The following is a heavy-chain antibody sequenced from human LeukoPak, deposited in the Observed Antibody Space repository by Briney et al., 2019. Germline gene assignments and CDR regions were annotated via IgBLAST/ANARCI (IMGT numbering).Heavy chain of an antibody. CDR2: ISGSGGST. V-gene: IGHV3-23*01. CDR3: AKGHGDPYYYYMDV. J-gene: IGHJ6*03. CDR1: GFTFSSYA. Sequence: PGGSLRLSCAASGFTFSSYAMSWVRQAPGKGLEWVSAISGSGGSTYYADSVKGRFTISRDNSKNTLYLQMNSLRAEDTAVYYCAKGHGDPYYYYMDVWGKGTTVTVSS. D-gene: IGHD4-17*01.